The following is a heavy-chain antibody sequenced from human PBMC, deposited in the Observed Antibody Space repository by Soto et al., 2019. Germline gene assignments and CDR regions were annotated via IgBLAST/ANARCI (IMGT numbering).Heavy chain of an antibody. J-gene: IGHJ6*02. CDR1: GGTLSSYA. CDR3: AREDSSSDYYGMDV. V-gene: IGHV1-69*01. D-gene: IGHD6-6*01. CDR2: INPIFGTA. Sequence: QVQLVQSGAEVKKPGSSVKVSCKASGGTLSSYAISWVRHAPGQGLEWMGGINPIFGTANYAQKFQGRVTITADESPSTAYMELSSLRSEDTAVYYWAREDSSSDYYGMDVWCQGTTVTVSS.